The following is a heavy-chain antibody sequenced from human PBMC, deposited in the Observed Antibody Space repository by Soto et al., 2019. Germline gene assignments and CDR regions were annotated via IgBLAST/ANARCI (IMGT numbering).Heavy chain of an antibody. J-gene: IGHJ4*02. CDR2: INPNSGGT. Sequence: QVQLVQSGAEVKKPGASVKVSCKASGYTFTGYYMHWVRQAPGQGLEWMGWINPNSGGTNYAQKFQGWVTMTRNTSISTAYMELSRLRSDDTAVYYCARVPGRGRRHYFDYWGQGTLVTVSS. CDR1: GYTFTGYY. D-gene: IGHD1-1*01. CDR3: ARVPGRGRRHYFDY. V-gene: IGHV1-2*04.